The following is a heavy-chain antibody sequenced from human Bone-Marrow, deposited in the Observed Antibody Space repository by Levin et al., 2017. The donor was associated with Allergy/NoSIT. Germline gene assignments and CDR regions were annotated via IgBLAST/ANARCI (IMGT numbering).Heavy chain of an antibody. D-gene: IGHD5-12*01. CDR2: IYYSGVT. CDR3: ARDRYSGYDGTYFFDS. V-gene: IGHV4-61*01. CDR1: GDSVSSSNSY. J-gene: IGHJ4*02. Sequence: SETLSLTCTVSGDSVSSSNSYWSWIRQPPGKGLEWIVYIYYSGVTNFDPSIKSRVTISLDTSKNQFSLKLTSVAAADTAVYYCARDRYSGYDGTYFFDSWGQGTLVTVSS.